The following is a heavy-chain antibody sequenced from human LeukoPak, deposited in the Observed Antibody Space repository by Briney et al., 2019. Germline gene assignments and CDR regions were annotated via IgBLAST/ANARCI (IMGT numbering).Heavy chain of an antibody. CDR2: INSDGSST. D-gene: IGHD1-26*01. CDR1: GFTFSSYW. J-gene: IGHJ3*02. V-gene: IGHV3-74*01. CDR3: AKEGIVGAPGAFDI. Sequence: GGSLRLSCAASGFTFSSYWMHWVRQAPGKGLVWVSRINSDGSSTSYADSAKGRFTISRDNAKNTLYLQMNSLRAEDTAVYYCAKEGIVGAPGAFDIWGQGTMVTVSS.